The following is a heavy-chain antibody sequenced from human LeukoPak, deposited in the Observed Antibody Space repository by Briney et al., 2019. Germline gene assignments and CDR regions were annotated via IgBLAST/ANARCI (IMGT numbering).Heavy chain of an antibody. Sequence: PGGSLRLSCAASGFSFSTYWMSWVRQAPGKGLEWVANIKPDGTEKYYMDSVKGRFSISRDNAKNSLYLQMNALRAEDTAVYYCARDVRPDYWGQGTLVTVST. J-gene: IGHJ4*02. V-gene: IGHV3-7*04. D-gene: IGHD6-6*01. CDR1: GFSFSTYW. CDR3: ARDVRPDY. CDR2: IKPDGTEK.